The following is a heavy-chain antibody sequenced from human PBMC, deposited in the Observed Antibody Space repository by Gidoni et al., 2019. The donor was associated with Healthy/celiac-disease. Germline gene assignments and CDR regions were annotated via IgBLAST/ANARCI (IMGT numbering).Heavy chain of an antibody. J-gene: IGHJ4*02. CDR3: TTDKFPVWAVAYY. V-gene: IGHV3-15*07. D-gene: IGHD1-26*01. CDR2: IKSKTDGGTT. Sequence: EVQLVDSGGGLVKPGVSFRLSCAASGFTFRNAWMNWVRQAPGKGLEWVGRIKSKTDGGTTDYAAPVKGRLTISRDDSKNTLYLQMNSLKTEDTAVYYCTTDKFPVWAVAYYWGQGTLVTVSS. CDR1: GFTFRNAW.